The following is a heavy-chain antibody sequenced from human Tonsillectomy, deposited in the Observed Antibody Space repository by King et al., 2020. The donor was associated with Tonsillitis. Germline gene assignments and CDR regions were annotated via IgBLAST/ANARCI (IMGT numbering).Heavy chain of an antibody. CDR3: ACRLRDNWNQGPFDY. CDR1: GGSISSGDYY. D-gene: IGHD1-1*01. CDR2: IYYSGGT. J-gene: IGHJ4*02. V-gene: IGHV4-30-4*01. Sequence: QLQESGPGLVKPSQTLSLTCTVSGGSISSGDYYWGWIRQPPGKGLEWIGYIYYSGGTYYNPSLKSRVTMSLDTSKNQFSLKLSSVTAADTAVYYCACRLRDNWNQGPFDYWGQGTLVTVSS.